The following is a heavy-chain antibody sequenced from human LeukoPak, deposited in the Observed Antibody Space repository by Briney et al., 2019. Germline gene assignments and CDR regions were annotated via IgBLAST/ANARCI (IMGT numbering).Heavy chain of an antibody. CDR2: TYYRSKWYK. CDR3: ARGPSYFQH. CDR1: GDSVSSNSAT. V-gene: IGHV6-1*01. Sequence: SQTLSLTCAISGDSVSSNSATWNWIGQSPSRGLEWLGRTYYRSKWYKHYAVSVKGRITINPDTSKNQFSLQLNSVTPEDTAVYYCARGPSYFQHWGQGTLVTVSS. J-gene: IGHJ1*01.